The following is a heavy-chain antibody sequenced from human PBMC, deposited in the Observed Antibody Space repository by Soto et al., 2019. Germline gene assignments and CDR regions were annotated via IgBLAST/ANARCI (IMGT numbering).Heavy chain of an antibody. V-gene: IGHV1-8*01. CDR2: MSPNSGNT. J-gene: IGHJ5*02. CDR1: GYTFTSYD. Sequence: ASVKVSCKASGYTFTSYDINWVRQATGQGLEYLGWMSPNSGNTGYVQKFQGRVTMTWDTSITTAYMELSSLRSEDTAVYFCARGVKYGAYSRWFDPWGQGTLVTV. CDR3: ARGVKYGAYSRWFDP. D-gene: IGHD4-17*01.